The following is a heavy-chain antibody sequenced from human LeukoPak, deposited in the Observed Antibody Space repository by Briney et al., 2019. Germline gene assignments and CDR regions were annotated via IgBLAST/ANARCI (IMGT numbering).Heavy chain of an antibody. J-gene: IGHJ4*02. D-gene: IGHD5-12*01. V-gene: IGHV3-9*01. CDR1: GFSFDDYA. Sequence: GGSLRLSCAVSGFSFDDYAMHWVRQVPGKGLEWVSGISWNDDNIAYADSVKGRFTTSRENAKNSLYLQMNSLRAEDTALYYCAINGGGDSGYGNFDYWGQGTLVTVSS. CDR3: AINGGGDSGYGNFDY. CDR2: ISWNDDNI.